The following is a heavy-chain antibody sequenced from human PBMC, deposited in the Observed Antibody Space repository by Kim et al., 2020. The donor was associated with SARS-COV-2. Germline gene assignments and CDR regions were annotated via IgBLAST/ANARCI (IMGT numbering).Heavy chain of an antibody. D-gene: IGHD2-8*01. J-gene: IGHJ5*02. V-gene: IGHV4-61*02. CDR3: ASSLRQMGWFDP. Sequence: SETLSLTCTVSGGSISSGSYYWSWIRQPAGKGLEWIGRIYTSGSTNYNPSLKSRVTISVDTSKNQFSLKLSSVTAADTAVYYCASSLRQMGWFDPWGQGTLVTVSS. CDR2: IYTSGST. CDR1: GGSISSGSYY.